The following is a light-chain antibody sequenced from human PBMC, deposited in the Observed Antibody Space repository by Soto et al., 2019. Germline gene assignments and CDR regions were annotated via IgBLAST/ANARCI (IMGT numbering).Light chain of an antibody. J-gene: IGKJ2*01. Sequence: DIQMTQSPSSLSASVGDRVTITCQASQDISNYLNWYQQKPGKAPKLLIYDASNLETGVPSRFSGSGSGTDFTFTISSLKPEDIATYYCQQYDNLPPNTVGQGTKLEIK. V-gene: IGKV1-33*01. CDR3: QQYDNLPPNT. CDR1: QDISNY. CDR2: DAS.